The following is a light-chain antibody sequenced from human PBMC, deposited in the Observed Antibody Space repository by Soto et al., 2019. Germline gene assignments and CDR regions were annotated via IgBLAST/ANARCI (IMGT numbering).Light chain of an antibody. V-gene: IGKV3-15*01. J-gene: IGKJ5*01. CDR1: QTIGTN. Sequence: EIVMTQSPATLSVAPGERATLSCRASQTIGTNLAWYQQKPGQPPRLLFFGASTRATGVPARFSGSGSGTEFTLTISSLQSGDFAVYYCQQRSNWPQITFGQGTRLEIK. CDR2: GAS. CDR3: QQRSNWPQIT.